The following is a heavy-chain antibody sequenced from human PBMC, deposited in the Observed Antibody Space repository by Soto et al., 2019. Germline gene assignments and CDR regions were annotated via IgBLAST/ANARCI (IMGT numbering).Heavy chain of an antibody. CDR3: FRENYFSYHGMDV. J-gene: IGHJ6*02. CDR1: GFDFSGST. Sequence: GGSLRLSCAGSGFDFSGSTIHWVRQASGKGLEWVGRIGSKDNSYATAYAVSVKGRFFIYRDDSKTTEYLQMNSLKIDDTAVYYCFRENYFSYHGMDVWGQGNTVTVSS. V-gene: IGHV3-73*01. CDR2: IGSKDNSYAT.